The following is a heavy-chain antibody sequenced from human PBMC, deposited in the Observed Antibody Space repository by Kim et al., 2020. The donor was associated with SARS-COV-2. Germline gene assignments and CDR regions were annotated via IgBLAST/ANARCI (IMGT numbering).Heavy chain of an antibody. V-gene: IGHV5-51*01. CDR2: IYPGDSDT. Sequence: GESLKISCKGSGYSFTSYWIGWVRQMPGKGLEWMGIIYPGDSDTRYSPSFQGQVTISADKSISTAYLQWSSLKASDTAMYYCARLPSRSSSWYYAFDIWGQGTMVTVSS. CDR1: GYSFTSYW. J-gene: IGHJ3*02. D-gene: IGHD6-13*01. CDR3: ARLPSRSSSWYYAFDI.